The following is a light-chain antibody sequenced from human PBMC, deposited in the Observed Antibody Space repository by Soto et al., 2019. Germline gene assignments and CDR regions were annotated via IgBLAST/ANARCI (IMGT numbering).Light chain of an antibody. Sequence: EIVLTQSPGTLSLSPGERATLSCRASQSVSSSYLAWYQQKPGQAPRLLIYGASSRATGIPDRFSGSGSGTGFTLTISRLEPEDFAVYYCHQYDRSPLTFGGGTNVEIK. CDR2: GAS. V-gene: IGKV3-20*01. CDR1: QSVSSSY. CDR3: HQYDRSPLT. J-gene: IGKJ4*01.